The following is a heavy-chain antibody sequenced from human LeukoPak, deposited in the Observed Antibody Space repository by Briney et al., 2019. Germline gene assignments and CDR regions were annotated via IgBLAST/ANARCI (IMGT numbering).Heavy chain of an antibody. J-gene: IGHJ4*02. V-gene: IGHV4-39*01. Sequence: SGTLSLTCNVSGGSISSTSYYWDWIRQPPGKGLEWIGSSYYSGSTYYNPSLKSRVTISVDTSKNQFSLRLSSVTAADTAVYYCARSNWNDPFDYWGQGTLVTVSS. D-gene: IGHD1-20*01. CDR3: ARSNWNDPFDY. CDR1: GGSISSTSYY. CDR2: SYYSGST.